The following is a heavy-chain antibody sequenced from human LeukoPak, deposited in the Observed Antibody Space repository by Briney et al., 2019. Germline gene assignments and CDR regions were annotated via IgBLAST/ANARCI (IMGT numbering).Heavy chain of an antibody. CDR3: ARHGRYCTNGVCSYYFDY. V-gene: IGHV4-39*01. J-gene: IGHJ4*02. CDR1: GGSISSSSYY. CDR2: IYYIGNT. D-gene: IGHD2-8*01. Sequence: SETLSLTCTVSGGSISSSSYYWGWIRQPPGKGLEWIGTIYYIGNTYYNPSLKSRVTISVDTSKNQFSLNLSSVTAADTALYYCARHGRYCTNGVCSYYFDYWGQGTLVTASS.